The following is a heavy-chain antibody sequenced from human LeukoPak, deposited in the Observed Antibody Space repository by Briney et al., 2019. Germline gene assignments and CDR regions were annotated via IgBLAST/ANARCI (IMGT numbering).Heavy chain of an antibody. Sequence: ASVKVSCKASGGTFSSYAISWVRQAPGQGLEWMGRIIPILGIANYAQKFQGRVTITADKSTSTAYMELSSLRSEDTAVYYCARAVATVVPAAIGYYYYGMDVWGQGTTVTVS. D-gene: IGHD2-2*01. CDR3: ARAVATVVPAAIGYYYYGMDV. J-gene: IGHJ6*02. CDR1: GGTFSSYA. CDR2: IIPILGIA. V-gene: IGHV1-69*04.